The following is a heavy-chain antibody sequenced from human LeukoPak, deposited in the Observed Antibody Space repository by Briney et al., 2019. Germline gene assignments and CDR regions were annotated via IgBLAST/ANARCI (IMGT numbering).Heavy chain of an antibody. D-gene: IGHD2-2*01. CDR1: GFTFRTYG. CDR2: ILYDGSNK. J-gene: IGHJ4*02. CDR3: ARGGIVVVPAAMIDY. Sequence: GGSLRLSCAASGFTFRTYGMHWVRQAPGKGVEWVAVILYDGSNKYYVDSVKGRFTISRDNSKNTLYLQMNSLRAEDTAVYYCARGGIVVVPAAMIDYWGQGTLVTVSS. V-gene: IGHV3-30*03.